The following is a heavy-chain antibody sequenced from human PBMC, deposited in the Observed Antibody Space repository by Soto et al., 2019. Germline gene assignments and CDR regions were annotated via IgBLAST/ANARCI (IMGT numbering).Heavy chain of an antibody. Sequence: XETLCILCISSVGSFSSFGFSLILQPPGKGLEWIGYICYSDITNYNPSLKSRVTTSVDTTKNQFSLKLSSVTAADTAVYYCATGDYSNSWNNGHYDYWGQGALVTVSS. CDR1: VGSFSSFG. D-gene: IGHD6-13*01. J-gene: IGHJ4*02. CDR3: ATGDYSNSWNNGHYDY. CDR2: ICYSDIT. V-gene: IGHV4-59*01.